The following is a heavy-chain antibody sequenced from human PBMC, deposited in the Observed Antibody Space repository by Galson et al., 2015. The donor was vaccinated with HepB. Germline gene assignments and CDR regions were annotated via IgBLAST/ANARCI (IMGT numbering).Heavy chain of an antibody. Sequence: SLRLSCAASGFTFSSYEMNWVRQAPGKGLEWVSYISSSGSTMYYADSVKGRFTISRDNAKNSLYLQMNSLRAEDTAVYYCARRRWERGTTIQRYYYYYYGMTSGAKGPRSPSP. CDR3: ARRRWERGTTIQRYYYYYYGMTS. J-gene: IGHJ6*02. CDR1: GFTFSSYE. V-gene: IGHV3-48*03. CDR2: ISSSGSTM. D-gene: IGHD5-12*01.